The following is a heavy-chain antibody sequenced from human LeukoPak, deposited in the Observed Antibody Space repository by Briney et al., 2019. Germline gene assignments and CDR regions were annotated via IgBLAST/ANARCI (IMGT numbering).Heavy chain of an antibody. CDR3: ARTMGRLVRTWYFDL. CDR2: ISSSGSTI. D-gene: IGHD3-10*01. J-gene: IGHJ2*01. CDR1: GFTFSSYE. Sequence: PGGSLRLSCAASGFTFSSYEMNWVRQAPGKGLEWVSYISSSGSTIYYADSVKGRFTISRDNSKNTLLLQMNSLRAEDTAVYYCARTMGRLVRTWYFDLWGRGTLVTVSS. V-gene: IGHV3-48*03.